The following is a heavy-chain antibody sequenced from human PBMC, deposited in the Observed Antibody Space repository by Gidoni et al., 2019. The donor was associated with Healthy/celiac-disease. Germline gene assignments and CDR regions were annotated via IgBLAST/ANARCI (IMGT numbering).Heavy chain of an antibody. CDR1: GFTFSSYA. CDR3: AKDQYYGSGSYEIDY. V-gene: IGHV3-23*01. D-gene: IGHD3-10*01. CDR2: ISGSGGST. Sequence: EVQLLESGGGLVQPGGSLRLSCAASGFTFSSYAMSWVRQAPGKGLEWVSAISGSGGSTYYADSVKGRFTISRENSKNTLYLQMNSLRAEDTAVYYCAKDQYYGSGSYEIDYWGQGTLVTVSS. J-gene: IGHJ4*02.